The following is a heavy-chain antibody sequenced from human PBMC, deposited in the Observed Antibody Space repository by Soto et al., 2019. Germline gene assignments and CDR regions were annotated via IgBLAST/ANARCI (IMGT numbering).Heavy chain of an antibody. Sequence: QVQLVQSGAEVKKPGASVKVSCKASGYTFTGYYMHWVRQAPGQGLEWMGGIIPIFGTANYAQKFQGRVTITADESTSTAYMELSSLRSEDTAVYYCARDHVHYYGSGSYGYWGQGTLVTVSS. J-gene: IGHJ4*02. D-gene: IGHD3-10*01. CDR3: ARDHVHYYGSGSYGY. V-gene: IGHV1-69*01. CDR2: IIPIFGTA. CDR1: GYTFTGYY.